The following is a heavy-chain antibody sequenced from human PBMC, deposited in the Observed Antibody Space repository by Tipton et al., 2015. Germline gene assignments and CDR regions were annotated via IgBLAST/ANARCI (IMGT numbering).Heavy chain of an antibody. Sequence: SLRLSCTASGLSFSGDSMNWVRQAPGKGLEWVSFIGPSSRYIYYGDSVKGRFTISRDNRRNSLNLQMNSLRAEDTAVYYCVRDPGRYFDYWGQGTLATVSS. CDR1: GLSFSGDS. CDR2: IGPSSRYI. V-gene: IGHV3-21*01. CDR3: VRDPGRYFDY. J-gene: IGHJ4*02.